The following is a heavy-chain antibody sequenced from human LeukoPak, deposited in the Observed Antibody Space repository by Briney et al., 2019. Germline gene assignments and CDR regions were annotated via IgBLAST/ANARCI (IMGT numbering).Heavy chain of an antibody. J-gene: IGHJ4*02. CDR2: ISGSDGRL. CDR1: GFTFSNFA. V-gene: IGHV3-23*01. Sequence: GGSLRLSYAASGFTFSNFAMSWVRQTPEKGLEWVSAISGSDGRLFYADSVRGRFTISRDNSKNTLSLQMNSLRADDTAVYFCAKESPYSSNRLYYFDYWGQGTLVTVSS. D-gene: IGHD2-21*01. CDR3: AKESPYSSNRLYYFDY.